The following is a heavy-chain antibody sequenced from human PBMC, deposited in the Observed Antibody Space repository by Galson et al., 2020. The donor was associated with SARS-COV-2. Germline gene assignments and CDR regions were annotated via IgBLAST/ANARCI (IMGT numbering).Heavy chain of an antibody. Sequence: GGSLRLSCAASGFTFSDYYMSWIRQAPGKGLEWVSYISGSSYANYADSVKGRFTISRDNAQNSLYLQMNSLRAEDTAVYYCERDLRAPAATDYYYYMDVWRKWTTVTVSS. CDR3: ERDLRAPAATDYYYYMDV. D-gene: IGHD2-2*01. CDR1: GFTFSDYY. J-gene: IGHJ6*03. V-gene: IGHV3-11*05. CDR2: ISGSSYA.